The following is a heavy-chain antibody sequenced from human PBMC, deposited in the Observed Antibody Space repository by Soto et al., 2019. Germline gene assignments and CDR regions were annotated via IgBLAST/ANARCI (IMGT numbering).Heavy chain of an antibody. D-gene: IGHD1-20*01. J-gene: IGHJ5*02. V-gene: IGHV4-34*01. CDR3: ARDPYNSSQGWFDP. Sequence: QVQLQQWGAGLLKPSETLSLTCAVYGGSFSGYYWSWIRQPPGKGLEWLGEINHSGGTNYNPSLKSRVTIPVDTSKNQFSLKLSSVTAADTAVYYCARDPYNSSQGWFDPWGQGTLVTVSS. CDR2: INHSGGT. CDR1: GGSFSGYY.